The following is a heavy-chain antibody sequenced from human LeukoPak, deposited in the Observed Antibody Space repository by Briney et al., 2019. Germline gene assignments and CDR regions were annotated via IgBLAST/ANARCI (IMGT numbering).Heavy chain of an antibody. V-gene: IGHV1-46*01. CDR2: INPSGGST. J-gene: IGHJ3*02. Sequence: ASVKVSCKASGGTFSSYAISWVRQAPGQGLEWMGIINPSGGSTSYAQKFQGRVTMTRDTSTSTVYMELSSLRSEDTAVYYCARDLEAITMIVVPGAFDIWGQGTMVTVSS. D-gene: IGHD3-22*01. CDR1: GGTFSSYA. CDR3: ARDLEAITMIVVPGAFDI.